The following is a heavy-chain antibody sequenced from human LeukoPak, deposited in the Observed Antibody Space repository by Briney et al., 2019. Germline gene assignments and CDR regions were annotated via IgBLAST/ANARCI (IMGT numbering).Heavy chain of an antibody. CDR3: ARDRGDYSNYEIDY. Sequence: GGSLRLPCAASGLTFSSYGMHWVRQAPGKGLEWVAVIWYDGSNKYYADSVKGRFTVSRDNSKNTLYLQMNSLRAEDTAVYYCARDRGDYSNYEIDYWGQGTLVTVSS. V-gene: IGHV3-33*01. CDR2: IWYDGSNK. CDR1: GLTFSSYG. J-gene: IGHJ4*02. D-gene: IGHD4-11*01.